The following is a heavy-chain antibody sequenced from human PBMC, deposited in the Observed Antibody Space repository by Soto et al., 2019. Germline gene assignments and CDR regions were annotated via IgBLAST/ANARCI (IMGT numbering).Heavy chain of an antibody. CDR2: IYYSGST. CDR3: ARDAGGKRRAFDI. Sequence: QVQLQESGPGLVKPSQTLSLTCTVSGGSISSGGYYWSWIRQHPGKGLEWIGYIYYSGSTHYNPSLKRRVTISVDTSKNQFSLKLSSVTAADTAVYYCARDAGGKRRAFDIWGQGTMVTVSS. J-gene: IGHJ3*02. V-gene: IGHV4-31*03. CDR1: GGSISSGGYY. D-gene: IGHD2-15*01.